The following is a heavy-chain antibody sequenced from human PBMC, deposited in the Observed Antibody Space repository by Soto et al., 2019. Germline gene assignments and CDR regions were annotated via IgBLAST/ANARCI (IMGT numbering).Heavy chain of an antibody. CDR1: GLTLRNLA. CDR2: ITGTSANT. D-gene: IGHD3-9*01. J-gene: IGHJ4*02. V-gene: IGHV3-23*01. CDR3: AKGGATYGLLTHDY. Sequence: EVQLLESGGGLLKPGGSWRLSFAASGLTLRNLARAGSAQAQGRGWKWVSTITGTSANTYYTDSVKGRFAISRDNSQNTLYLQMNSLTTEDTAVYYCAKGGATYGLLTHDYWGQGTLVTVSS.